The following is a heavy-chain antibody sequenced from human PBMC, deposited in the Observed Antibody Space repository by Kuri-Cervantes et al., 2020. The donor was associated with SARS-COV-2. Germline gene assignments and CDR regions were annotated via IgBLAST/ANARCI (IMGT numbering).Heavy chain of an antibody. CDR3: ARGYSYGGWYYYYYMDV. CDR1: GFTFSDYY. V-gene: IGHV3-11*06. CDR2: ISSISSFI. D-gene: IGHD5-12*01. J-gene: IGHJ6*03. Sequence: GESLKISCAASGFTFSDYYMSWIRQAPGKGLEWVSTISSISSFIYYADAVKGRFTISRDNAKNPLCLQMNSLRAEDTAVYFCARGYSYGGWYYYYYMDVWGTGTTVTVSS.